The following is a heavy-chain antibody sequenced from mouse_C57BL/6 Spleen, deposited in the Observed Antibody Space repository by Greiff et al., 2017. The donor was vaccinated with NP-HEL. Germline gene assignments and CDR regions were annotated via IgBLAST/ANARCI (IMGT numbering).Heavy chain of an antibody. J-gene: IGHJ1*03. V-gene: IGHV5-15*01. D-gene: IGHD2-1*01. CDR2: ISNLAYSI. Sequence: EVNVVESGGGLVQPGGSLKLSCAASGFTFSDYGMAWVRQAPRKGPEWVAFISNLAYSIYYADTVTGRFTISRENAKNTLYLEMSSLRSEDTAMYYCARRGDGNYPYWYFDVWGTGTTVTVSS. CDR3: ARRGDGNYPYWYFDV. CDR1: GFTFSDYG.